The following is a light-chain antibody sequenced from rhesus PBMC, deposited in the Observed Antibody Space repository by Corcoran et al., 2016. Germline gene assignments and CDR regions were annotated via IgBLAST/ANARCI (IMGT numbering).Light chain of an antibody. J-gene: IGLJ1*01. Sequence: QSALTQPPSVSKSLGQSVTISCTGTSSDIGNYNDVSWYQQHPGTAPRLLIYVVSKRPSGVSDRLSGPKSGKLAPLPISRLQSKDWSEYYFCLFRSGSTFMFGAGTRLTAL. CDR2: VVS. CDR1: SSDIGNYND. V-gene: IGLV2S9*01. CDR3: CLFRSGSTFM.